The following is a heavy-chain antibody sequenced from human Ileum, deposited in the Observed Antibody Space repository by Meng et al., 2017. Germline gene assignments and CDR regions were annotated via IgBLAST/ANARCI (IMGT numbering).Heavy chain of an antibody. Sequence: QVQLQGSGPRRVQPSGTLSLTCAVSGTWWSWVRQPPGKGLEWIGEIFQSGRTNYNPSLKSRVTISIDKSKSQISLQLSAVTAADTAVYSCATSNDRDVYYLGYWGQGTLVTVFS. CDR3: ATSNDRDVYYLGY. CDR2: IFQSGRT. J-gene: IGHJ4*02. CDR1: GTW. V-gene: IGHV4-4*02. D-gene: IGHD3-22*01.